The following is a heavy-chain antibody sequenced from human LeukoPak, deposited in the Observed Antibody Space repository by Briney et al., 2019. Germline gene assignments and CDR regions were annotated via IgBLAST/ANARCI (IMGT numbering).Heavy chain of an antibody. CDR1: GYTFIGYY. CDR2: INPNSGGT. D-gene: IGHD4-11*01. CDR3: ARVLSTDYSNGENWFDP. J-gene: IGHJ5*02. Sequence: ASVKVSCKASGYTFIGYYMHWVRQAPGQGLEWMGWINPNSGGTNYAQKFQGRVTMTRDTSISTAYMELSRLRSDDTAVYYCARVLSTDYSNGENWFDPWGQGTLVTVSS. V-gene: IGHV1-2*02.